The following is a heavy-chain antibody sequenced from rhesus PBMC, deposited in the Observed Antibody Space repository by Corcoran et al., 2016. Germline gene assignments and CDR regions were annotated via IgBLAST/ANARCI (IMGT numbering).Heavy chain of an antibody. J-gene: IGHJ4*01. D-gene: IGHD2-21*01. V-gene: IGHV4-65*02. CDR2: IGGISGST. Sequence: QVQLQESGPGLVKPSETLSLTCAVSGGSISSSNWWRWIRMPPGTGPGWTGNIGGISGSTYYNPSLKSRVTISKDTSKNQFSLKLSSVTAADTAVYYCARQYCTGSGCYGYFDYWGQGVLVTVSS. CDR3: ARQYCTGSGCYGYFDY. CDR1: GGSISSSNW.